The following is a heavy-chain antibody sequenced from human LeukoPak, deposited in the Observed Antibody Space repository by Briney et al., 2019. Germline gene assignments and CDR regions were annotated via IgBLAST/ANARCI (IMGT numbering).Heavy chain of an antibody. J-gene: IGHJ4*02. CDR1: GFTFSSYA. Sequence: PGGSLRLSCAASGFTFSSYAMSWVRQAPGKGLEWVSAISGSGGSTYYADSVKGRFTISRDNSKNTLYLQMNSLRAEDTAVYYCAKEGVGIVVVPAAIKVTTPYFDYWGQGTLVTVSS. CDR2: ISGSGGST. D-gene: IGHD2-2*01. CDR3: AKEGVGIVVVPAAIKVTTPYFDY. V-gene: IGHV3-23*01.